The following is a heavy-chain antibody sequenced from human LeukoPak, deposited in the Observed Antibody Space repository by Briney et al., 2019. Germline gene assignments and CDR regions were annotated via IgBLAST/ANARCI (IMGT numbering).Heavy chain of an antibody. D-gene: IGHD2-2*01. Sequence: GGSLRPSCAASGFTFDDYGMSWVRQAPGKGLEWVSGINWNGGSTGYADSVKGRFTISRDNAKNSLYLQMNSLRAEDTALYYCARHPGYCSSTSCYYWRFDYYMGVWGKGTTVTVSS. CDR3: ARHPGYCSSTSCYYWRFDYYMGV. CDR1: GFTFDDYG. V-gene: IGHV3-20*04. CDR2: INWNGGST. J-gene: IGHJ6*03.